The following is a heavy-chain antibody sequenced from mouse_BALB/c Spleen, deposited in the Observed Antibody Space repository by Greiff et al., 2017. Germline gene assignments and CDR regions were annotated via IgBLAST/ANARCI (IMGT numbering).Heavy chain of an antibody. CDR2: ILPGSGST. CDR1: GYTFSSYW. J-gene: IGHJ3*01. CDR3: ARSDAYYRYKRFAY. D-gene: IGHD2-14*01. Sequence: QVQLQQSGAELMKPGASVKISCKATGYTFSSYWIEWVKQRPGHGLEWIGEILPGSGSTNYNEKFKGKATFTADTSSNTAYMQLSSLTSEDSAVYYCARSDAYYRYKRFAYWGQGTLVTVSA. V-gene: IGHV1-9*01.